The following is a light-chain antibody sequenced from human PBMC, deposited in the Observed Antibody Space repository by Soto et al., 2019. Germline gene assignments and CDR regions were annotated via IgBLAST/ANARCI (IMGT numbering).Light chain of an antibody. CDR2: DAS. J-gene: IGKJ4*01. CDR3: QQYNTYSSLT. V-gene: IGKV1-5*01. Sequence: DIXXXXSXSXLXASVLDRXTITCRASQSISSWLAWYQQKLGRAPRLLIYDASSLESGVPSRFSGSGYGTEFTLTISSLQPDDFATYYCQQYNTYSSLTFGGGTKVDIK. CDR1: QSISSW.